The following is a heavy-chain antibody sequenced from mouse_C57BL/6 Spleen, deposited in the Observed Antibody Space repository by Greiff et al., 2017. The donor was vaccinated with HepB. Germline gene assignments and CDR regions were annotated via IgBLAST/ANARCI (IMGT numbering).Heavy chain of an antibody. CDR3: AILNYYGSSSFMDY. J-gene: IGHJ4*01. D-gene: IGHD1-1*01. CDR1: GYTFTSYW. V-gene: IGHV1-61*01. Sequence: QVQLQQPGAELARPGSSVKLSCKASGYTFTSYWMDWVKQRPGQGLEWIGNIYPSDSETHYNQKFKDKATLTVDKSSSTAYMQLSSLTSEDSAVYYCAILNYYGSSSFMDYWGQGTSVTVSS. CDR2: IYPSDSET.